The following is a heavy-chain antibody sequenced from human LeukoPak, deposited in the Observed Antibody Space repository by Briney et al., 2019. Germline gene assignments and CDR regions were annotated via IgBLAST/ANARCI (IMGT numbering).Heavy chain of an antibody. Sequence: GGSLRLSCAASGLTFSRYWMTWFRQAPGKGLEWVANIKQDGSEKYYVDSVKGRFTISRDNADRSLYLQMTSLRVEDTAVYFCASRYCTGVNCFAASYMCMDVWGKETTVTVSS. CDR2: IKQDGSEK. J-gene: IGHJ6*03. V-gene: IGHV3-7*01. CDR1: GLTFSRYW. D-gene: IGHD2-8*02. CDR3: ASRYCTGVNCFAASYMCMDV.